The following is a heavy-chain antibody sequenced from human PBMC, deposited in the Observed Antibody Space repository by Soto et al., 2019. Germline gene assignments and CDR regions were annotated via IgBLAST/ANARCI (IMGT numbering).Heavy chain of an antibody. Sequence: GGSLRLSCAASGLTFSNYWMHWVRQVPGKGLLWVSRISNDGRSKNYADSVKGRFTISRDNSKNTLYLQMNSLRAEDTAVYYCAKDRSSNVLLWFGESTFDYWGQGTLVTVSS. CDR3: AKDRSSNVLLWFGESTFDY. CDR2: ISNDGRSK. CDR1: GLTFSNYW. D-gene: IGHD3-10*01. V-gene: IGHV3-74*01. J-gene: IGHJ4*02.